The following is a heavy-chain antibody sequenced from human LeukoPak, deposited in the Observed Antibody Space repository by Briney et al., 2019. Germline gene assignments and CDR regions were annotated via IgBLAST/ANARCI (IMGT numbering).Heavy chain of an antibody. V-gene: IGHV4-34*01. Sequence: SETLSLTCAVYGGSFSGYYWSWIRQPPGKGLEWIGEINHSGSTNYNPSLKSQVTISVDTSKNQFSLKLSSVTAADTAVYYCATARAGAAFRWFDPWGQGTLVTVSS. D-gene: IGHD6-19*01. CDR3: ATARAGAAFRWFDP. CDR1: GGSFSGYY. CDR2: INHSGST. J-gene: IGHJ5*02.